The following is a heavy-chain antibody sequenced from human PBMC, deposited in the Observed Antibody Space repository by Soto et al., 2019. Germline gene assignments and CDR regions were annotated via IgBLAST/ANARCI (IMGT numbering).Heavy chain of an antibody. CDR1: GGSISNSY. D-gene: IGHD6-13*01. CDR3: ARHQARQQLVLGWFDP. V-gene: IGHV4-59*08. CDR2: IYSSGST. J-gene: IGHJ5*02. Sequence: SETLSLTCTVSGGSISNSYWSWIRLSPGKGLEWIGYIYSSGSTNYNPSLESRVTISVDTSKNQFSLKLSSVTAADTAVYYCARHQARQQLVLGWFDPWGQGTLVTVS.